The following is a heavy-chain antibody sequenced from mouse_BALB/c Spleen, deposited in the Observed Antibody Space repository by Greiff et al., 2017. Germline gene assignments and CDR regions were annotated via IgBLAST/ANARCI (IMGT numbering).Heavy chain of an antibody. CDR3: ARRLRAMDY. D-gene: IGHD2-4*01. CDR2: IWSGGST. J-gene: IGHJ4*01. V-gene: IGHV2-2*02. Sequence: QVQLQQSGPGLVQPSQSLSITCTVSGFSLTSYGVHWVRQSPGKGLEWLGVIWSGGSTDYNAAFISRLSISKDNSKSQVFFKMNSLQVNDTAIYYCARRLRAMDYWGQGTSVTVSS. CDR1: GFSLTSYG.